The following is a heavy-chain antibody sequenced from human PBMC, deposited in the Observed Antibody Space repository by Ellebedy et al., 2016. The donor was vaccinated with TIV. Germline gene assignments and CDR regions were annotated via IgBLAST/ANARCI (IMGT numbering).Heavy chain of an antibody. CDR1: GFTFSSYA. CDR2: ISSNEGST. CDR3: VKDPPSPATPHHYYYYGMDV. D-gene: IGHD2-15*01. Sequence: GGSLRLSXSASGFTFSSYAMHWVRQAPGKGLEYVSAISSNEGSTYYADSVKGRFTISRDNSKNTLYLQMSSLRAEDTAVYYCVKDPPSPATPHHYYYYGMDVWGQGTTVTVSS. V-gene: IGHV3-64D*06. J-gene: IGHJ6*02.